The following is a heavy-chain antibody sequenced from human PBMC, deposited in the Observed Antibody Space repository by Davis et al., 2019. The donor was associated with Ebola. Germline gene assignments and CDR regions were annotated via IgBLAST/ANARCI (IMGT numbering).Heavy chain of an antibody. CDR3: VRVRAAAGTFTGYYYYYMDV. CDR1: GFTFSSYA. CDR2: ISGSGGST. Sequence: GESLKISCAASGFTFSSYAMSWVRQAPGKGLEWVSAISGSGGSTYYADSVKGRFTISRDNAKNSLYLQMNSLRAEDTAVYYCVRVRAAAGTFTGYYYYYMDVWGKGTTVTVSS. D-gene: IGHD6-13*01. J-gene: IGHJ6*03. V-gene: IGHV3-23*01.